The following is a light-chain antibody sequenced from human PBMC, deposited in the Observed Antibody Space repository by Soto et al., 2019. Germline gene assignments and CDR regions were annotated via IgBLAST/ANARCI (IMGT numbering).Light chain of an antibody. CDR1: QSVSSN. J-gene: IGKJ2*01. Sequence: EIVMTQSPATLSVSPGERATLSCRVSQSVSSNLAWYQQKPGQAPRLLIYGASTRATGIPARFSGSGSGTEVTLTISSMQPEDFAVYYCQQYNNWPPYTFGQGTKLEIK. V-gene: IGKV3-15*01. CDR3: QQYNNWPPYT. CDR2: GAS.